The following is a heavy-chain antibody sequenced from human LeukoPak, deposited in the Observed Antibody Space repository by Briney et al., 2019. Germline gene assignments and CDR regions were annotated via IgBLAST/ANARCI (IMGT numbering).Heavy chain of an antibody. CDR1: GYNFTNYW. CDR3: ATIWTERYYYDSSGYPLGAFDI. D-gene: IGHD3-22*01. CDR2: IYPGDSDT. Sequence: GESLKISCEASGYNFTNYWIGWVRQMPGKGLEWMGIIYPGDSDTRYSPSFQGQVTISADKSISTAYLQWSSLKASDTAMYYCATIWTERYYYDSSGYPLGAFDIWGQGAMVTVSS. V-gene: IGHV5-51*01. J-gene: IGHJ3*02.